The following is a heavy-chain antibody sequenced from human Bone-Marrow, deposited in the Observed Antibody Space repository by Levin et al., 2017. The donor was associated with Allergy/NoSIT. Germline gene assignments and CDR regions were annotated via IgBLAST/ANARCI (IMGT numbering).Heavy chain of an antibody. J-gene: IGHJ4*02. D-gene: IGHD2/OR15-2a*01. V-gene: IGHV3-30*18. CDR1: GFTFSNYG. Sequence: GESLKISCAVSGFTFSNYGMHWVRRAPGKGLEWVAVISFDGTTRDYADSVRGRFTISRDNSKNTVSLQMNSLRSEDAAVYYCAKSFSMTSGGEIDYWGQGTLVTVSS. CDR3: AKSFSMTSGGEIDY. CDR2: ISFDGTTR.